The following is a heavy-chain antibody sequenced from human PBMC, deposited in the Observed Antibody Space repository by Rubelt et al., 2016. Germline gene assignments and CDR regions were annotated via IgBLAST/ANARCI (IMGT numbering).Heavy chain of an antibody. Sequence: QVQLQESGPGLVKPSGTLSLTCAVSGGSISSSNWWSWVRQPPGKGLEWIGEIYHRGITNYNPSLRRRVTIQVDKSKNHFSLKLSSVTAADTAGYYCARVTLSGRRNDYWGQGTLVTVSS. J-gene: IGHJ4*02. D-gene: IGHD3-10*01. CDR1: GGSISSSNW. V-gene: IGHV4-4*02. CDR3: ARVTLSGRRNDY. CDR2: IYHRGIT.